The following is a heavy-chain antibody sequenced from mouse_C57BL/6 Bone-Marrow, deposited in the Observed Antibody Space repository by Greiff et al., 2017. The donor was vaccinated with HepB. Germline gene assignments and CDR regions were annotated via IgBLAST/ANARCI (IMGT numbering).Heavy chain of an antibody. D-gene: IGHD2-4*01. CDR1: GFTFSSYG. CDR3: ARDRDYDFDY. Sequence: EVKLMESGGDLVKPGGSLKLSCAASGFTFSSYGMSWVRQTPDKRLEWVATISSGGSYTYYPDSVKGRFTISRDNAKNTLYLQMSSLKSEDTAMYDCARDRDYDFDYWGQGTTLTVSS. CDR2: ISSGGSYT. V-gene: IGHV5-6*01. J-gene: IGHJ2*01.